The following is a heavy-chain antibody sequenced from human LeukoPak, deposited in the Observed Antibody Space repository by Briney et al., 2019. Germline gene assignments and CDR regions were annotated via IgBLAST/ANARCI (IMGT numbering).Heavy chain of an antibody. D-gene: IGHD3-3*01. J-gene: IGHJ4*02. CDR1: GGSISSSNW. CDR2: IYHSGST. V-gene: IGHV4-4*02. CDR3: AGFTYYDFWSGNMFVDY. Sequence: ASETLSLTCAVSGGSISSSNWWSWVRQPPGKGLEWIGEIYHSGSTNYNPSLKSRVTISVDKSKNQFSLKLSSVTAADTAVYYCAGFTYYDFWSGNMFVDYWGQGTLVTVSS.